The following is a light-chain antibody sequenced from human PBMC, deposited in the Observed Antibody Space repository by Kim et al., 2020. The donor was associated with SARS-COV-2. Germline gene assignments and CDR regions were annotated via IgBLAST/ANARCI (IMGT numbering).Light chain of an antibody. CDR3: QVWDTSSRVV. Sequence: VAPGKTATITCGGDDIGSKRVHWYQQRPGQAPVLIIYYDVDRPSGVPERFSGTNSGSTATLTISGVEAGDEADFYCQVWDTSSRVVFGGGTQLTVL. CDR2: YDV. J-gene: IGLJ2*01. V-gene: IGLV3-21*01. CDR1: DIGSKR.